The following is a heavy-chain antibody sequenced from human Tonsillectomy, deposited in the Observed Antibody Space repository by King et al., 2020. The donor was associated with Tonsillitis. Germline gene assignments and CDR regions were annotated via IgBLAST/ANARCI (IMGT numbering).Heavy chain of an antibody. V-gene: IGHV3-21*01. CDR3: AREDGIVGDSSHFDY. D-gene: IGHD1-26*01. CDR1: GFSFSTYN. Sequence: VQLVESGGGLVKPGGSLRLSCAVSGFSFSTYNMNWVRQAPGKGPEWVSSINGRGNYIYYADSVKGRFTISRDNAKKSLYLQMNSLRAEDTAVYYCAREDGIVGDSSHFDYWGHGTLVTVSS. J-gene: IGHJ4*01. CDR2: INGRGNYI.